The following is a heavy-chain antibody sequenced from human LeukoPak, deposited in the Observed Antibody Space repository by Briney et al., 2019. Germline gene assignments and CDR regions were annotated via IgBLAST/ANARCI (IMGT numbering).Heavy chain of an antibody. V-gene: IGHV3-30*02. J-gene: IGHJ6*02. CDR1: GFTFSSYG. CDR2: IWYDGSNK. Sequence: GGSLRLSCAASGFTFSSYGMHWVRQAPGKGLEWVAVIWYDGSNKYYADSVKGRFTISRDNSKNTLYLQMNSLRAEDTAVYYCAKENGQWLVTYYYYGMDVWGQGTTVTVSS. CDR3: AKENGQWLVTYYYYGMDV. D-gene: IGHD6-19*01.